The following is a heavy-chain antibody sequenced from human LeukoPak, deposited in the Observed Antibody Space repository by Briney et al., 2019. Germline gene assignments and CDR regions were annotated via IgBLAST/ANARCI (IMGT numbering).Heavy chain of an antibody. J-gene: IGHJ6*03. D-gene: IGHD3-10*01. Sequence: GGSLRLSCAASGFTFSSYAMHWVRQAPGKGLEWVAVISFDGSNKYYADSVKGRFTISRDNSKNTLYLQMNSLRTEDTAVYYCAKEGLLWFGDYYMDVWGKGTTVTVSS. V-gene: IGHV3-30*04. CDR1: GFTFSSYA. CDR3: AKEGLLWFGDYYMDV. CDR2: ISFDGSNK.